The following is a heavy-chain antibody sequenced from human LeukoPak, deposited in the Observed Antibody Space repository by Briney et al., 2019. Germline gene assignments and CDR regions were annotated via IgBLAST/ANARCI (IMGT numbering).Heavy chain of an antibody. CDR2: ISSSSRYI. V-gene: IGHV3-21*01. J-gene: IGHJ4*02. D-gene: IGHD5-18*01. CDR3: ARDRAAMEAFDY. Sequence: GGSLRLSCAASGFTFSSYSMNWVRQAPGKGLEWVSSISSSSRYIYYADSVKGRFTISRDNAKNALYLQMNSLRAEDTAVYYCARDRAAMEAFDYWGQGTLVTVSS. CDR1: GFTFSSYS.